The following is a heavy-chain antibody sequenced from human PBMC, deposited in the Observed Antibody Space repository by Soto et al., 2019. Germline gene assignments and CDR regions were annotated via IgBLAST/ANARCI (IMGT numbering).Heavy chain of an antibody. CDR2: INTYNGNT. CDR3: AAQPTYFDFWSDYPPWFDP. CDR1: GYSFTRYG. V-gene: IGHV1-18*01. J-gene: IGHJ5*02. D-gene: IGHD3-3*01. Sequence: ASVKVSCKASGYSFTRYGIAWARQAPGQGLEWMGWINTYNGNTNYAQNLQGRVTLTTDTSTSTAYMELSSLTSEDTAVYYCAAQPTYFDFWSDYPPWFDPWGQGTLVTVSS.